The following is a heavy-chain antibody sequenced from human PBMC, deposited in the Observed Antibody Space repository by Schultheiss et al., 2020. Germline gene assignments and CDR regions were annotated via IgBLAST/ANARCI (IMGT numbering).Heavy chain of an antibody. CDR2: ISSSSSYI. V-gene: IGHV3-21*01. D-gene: IGHD1/OR15-1a*01. Sequence: GGSLRLSCTTSGFTFGDYSINWFRQAPGKRLEWVSSISSSSSYIYYADSVKGRFTISRDNAKNSLYLQMNSLRAEDTAVYYCASGGGLEQIDYWGQGTLVTVAS. CDR1: GFTFGDYS. J-gene: IGHJ4*02. CDR3: ASGGGLEQIDY.